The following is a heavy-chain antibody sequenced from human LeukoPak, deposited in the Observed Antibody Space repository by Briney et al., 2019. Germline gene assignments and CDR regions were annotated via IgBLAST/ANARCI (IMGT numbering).Heavy chain of an antibody. Sequence: ASVKVSCKASGGTFSSYAISWVRQAPGQGLEWMGGIIPIFGTANYAQKFQGRVTITADESTSTAYMELSSLRSEDTAVYYCASSSVGITGTTEYYYYYMDVWGKGTTVTVSS. J-gene: IGHJ6*03. CDR3: ASSSVGITGTTEYYYYYMDV. CDR2: IIPIFGTA. CDR1: GGTFSSYA. D-gene: IGHD1-7*01. V-gene: IGHV1-69*13.